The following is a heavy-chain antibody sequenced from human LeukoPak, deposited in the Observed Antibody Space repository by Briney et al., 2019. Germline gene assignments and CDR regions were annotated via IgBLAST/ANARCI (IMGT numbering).Heavy chain of an antibody. CDR3: ARVDCISTSCPADY. Sequence: SETLSPTCTVSGVSMTSYYWNWIRQPPGKGLEWIGFIFYSGSTNYNPSLKSRVTISVDTSRNQFSLKLSSVTAADTAIYYCARVDCISTSCPADYWGQGTLVTVSS. CDR1: GVSMTSYY. J-gene: IGHJ4*02. CDR2: IFYSGST. V-gene: IGHV4-59*01. D-gene: IGHD2-2*01.